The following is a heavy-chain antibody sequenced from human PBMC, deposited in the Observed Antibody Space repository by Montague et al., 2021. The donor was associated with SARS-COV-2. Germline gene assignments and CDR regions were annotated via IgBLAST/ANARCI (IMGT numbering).Heavy chain of an antibody. D-gene: IGHD2-15*01. CDR3: ARFLRFCRGANCYSSGMDV. V-gene: IGHV4-4*02. CDR2: IYHWGST. J-gene: IGHJ6*02. CDR1: GGAINSSNW. Sequence: SETRSLTCVVSGGAINSSNWWSWVRQPPGKGLEWIGEIYHWGSTNYNPPLKSRVTISIDKSTNQLSLKLSSVTAADTAVYYCARFLRFCRGANCYSSGMDVWGQGTTVTVSS.